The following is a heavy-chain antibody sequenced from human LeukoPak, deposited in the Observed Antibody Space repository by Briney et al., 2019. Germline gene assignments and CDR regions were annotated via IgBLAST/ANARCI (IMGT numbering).Heavy chain of an antibody. CDR3: AKDRGSSTSRYYYGMDV. Sequence: GGSLRLSCAASGFTFSSYAMSWVRQAPGKGLEWVSAISGSGGSTYYADSVKGRFTISRDNSKNTLYLQMNSLRAGDTAVYYCAKDRGSSTSRYYYGMDVWGQGTTVTVSS. CDR2: ISGSGGST. D-gene: IGHD2-2*01. V-gene: IGHV3-23*01. CDR1: GFTFSSYA. J-gene: IGHJ6*02.